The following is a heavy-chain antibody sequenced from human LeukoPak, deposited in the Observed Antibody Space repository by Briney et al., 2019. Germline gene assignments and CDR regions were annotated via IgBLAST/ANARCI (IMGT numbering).Heavy chain of an antibody. CDR1: GYTFTSYG. CDR2: ISAYNGNT. D-gene: IGHD3-16*02. Sequence: GASVKVSCKASGYTFTSYGISWVRQAPGQGLEWMGWISAYNGNTNYAQKLQGRVTMTADTSTSTAYMELSSLRSEDTAVYYCARNGDHYDYVWGSYRYTPFFDYWGQGTLVTVSS. V-gene: IGHV1-18*01. J-gene: IGHJ4*02. CDR3: ARNGDHYDYVWGSYRYTPFFDY.